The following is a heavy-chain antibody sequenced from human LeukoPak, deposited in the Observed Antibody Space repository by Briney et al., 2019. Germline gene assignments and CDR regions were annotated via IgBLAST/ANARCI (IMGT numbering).Heavy chain of an antibody. Sequence: GGSLRLSCVASGFTFSNKAMSWVRQAPGMGLEWVTSTTESGESSGYADSVKGRFTISRDNSKNTLFLQMDSLRVEDTAIYYCARESGGDWGYFDDWGQGTLVTVSS. CDR2: TTESGESS. V-gene: IGHV3-23*01. CDR3: ARESGGDWGYFDD. J-gene: IGHJ4*02. CDR1: GFTFSNKA. D-gene: IGHD2-21*02.